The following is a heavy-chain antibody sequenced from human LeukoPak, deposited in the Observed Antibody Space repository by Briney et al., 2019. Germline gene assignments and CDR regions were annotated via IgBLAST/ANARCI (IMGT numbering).Heavy chain of an antibody. Sequence: GASVKVSCKPSGYTFTGYYMHWVRQAPGQGLEWMGWINPNSGGTNYAQKFQGRVTMTRDTSISTAYMELSRLRSDDTAVYYCARVWKSSGSYLAPGDYWGQGTLVTVSS. D-gene: IGHD1-26*01. CDR3: ARVWKSSGSYLAPGDY. V-gene: IGHV1-2*02. J-gene: IGHJ4*02. CDR2: INPNSGGT. CDR1: GYTFTGYY.